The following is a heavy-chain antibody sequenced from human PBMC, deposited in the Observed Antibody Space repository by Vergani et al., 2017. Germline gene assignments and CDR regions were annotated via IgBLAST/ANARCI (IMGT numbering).Heavy chain of an antibody. Sequence: EVQLVESGGGLVQPGGSLRLSCAASGFTVSSNYMSWVRQAPGKGLEWVSVIYSGGSTYYADSVKGRFTISRDNSKNTLDLQMNSLRAEDTAVYYCARDTLGGTYYYYYGMDVWGQGTTVTVSS. D-gene: IGHD3-16*01. V-gene: IGHV3-66*01. CDR2: IYSGGST. CDR3: ARDTLGGTYYYYYGMDV. CDR1: GFTVSSNY. J-gene: IGHJ6*02.